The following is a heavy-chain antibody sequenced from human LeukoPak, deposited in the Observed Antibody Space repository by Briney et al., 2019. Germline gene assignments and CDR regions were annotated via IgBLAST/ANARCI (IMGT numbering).Heavy chain of an antibody. V-gene: IGHV1-2*02. CDR1: GYTFTGYY. J-gene: IGHJ3*02. D-gene: IGHD3-16*02. CDR3: ARVPYDYVWGSYRYTSGDAFDI. Sequence: ASVKVSCKASGYTFTGYYMHWVRQAPGQGLEWMGWINPNSGGTNYAQKFQGRVTMTRDTSISTAYMELSRLRSDDTAVYYCARVPYDYVWGSYRYTSGDAFDIWGQGTMVTVSS. CDR2: INPNSGGT.